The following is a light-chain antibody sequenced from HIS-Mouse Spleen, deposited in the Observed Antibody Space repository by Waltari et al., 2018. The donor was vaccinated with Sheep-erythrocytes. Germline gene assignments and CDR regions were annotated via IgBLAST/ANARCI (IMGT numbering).Light chain of an antibody. J-gene: IGLJ3*02. CDR2: EVS. Sequence: QSALTQPPSASGSPGQSVTISCTGTSRDVGGYNSVSWYQQPPGKAPKLTIYEVSKRPSGVPDRFSGSKSGNTASLTVSGLQAEDEADYYCSSYAGSNNWVFGGGTKLTVL. CDR1: SRDVGGYNS. CDR3: SSYAGSNNWV. V-gene: IGLV2-8*01.